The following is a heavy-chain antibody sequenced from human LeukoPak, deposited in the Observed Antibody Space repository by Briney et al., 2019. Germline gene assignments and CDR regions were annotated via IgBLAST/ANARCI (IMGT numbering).Heavy chain of an antibody. V-gene: IGHV3-33*01. CDR3: ARISAAAGTESFDY. Sequence: PGGSLRLSCAASGFTFSSYGMHWVRQAPGKGLEWVAVIWYDGSNKYYADSVKGRFTISRDNSKNTLYLQMNSLRAEDTAVYYCARISAAAGTESFDYWGQGTLVTVSS. D-gene: IGHD6-13*01. CDR1: GFTFSSYG. J-gene: IGHJ4*02. CDR2: IWYDGSNK.